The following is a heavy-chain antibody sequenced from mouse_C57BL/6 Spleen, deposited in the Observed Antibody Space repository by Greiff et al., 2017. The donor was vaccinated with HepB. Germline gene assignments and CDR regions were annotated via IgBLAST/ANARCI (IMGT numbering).Heavy chain of an antibody. CDR2: IYPGNSDT. D-gene: IGHD1-1*01. J-gene: IGHJ3*01. CDR3: TRYGSSPPRFAY. V-gene: IGHV1-5*01. CDR1: GYTFTSYW. Sequence: EVQLQESGTVLARPGASVKMSCKTSGYTFTSYWMHWVKQRPGQGLEWIGAIYPGNSDTSYNQKFKGKAKLTAVTSASTAYMELSSLTNEDSAVYYCTRYGSSPPRFAYWGQGTLVTVSA.